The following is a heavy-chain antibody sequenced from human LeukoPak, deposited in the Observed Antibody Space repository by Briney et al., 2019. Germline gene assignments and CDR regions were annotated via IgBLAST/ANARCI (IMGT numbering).Heavy chain of an antibody. V-gene: IGHV1-8*01. Sequence: ASVKVSCKASGYTFTSYDINWERQATGQGLEWMGWMNPNSGNTGYAQKFQGRVTMTRNTSISTAYMELSSLRSEDTAVYYCARSRLASWDFDYWGQGTLVTVSS. D-gene: IGHD6-13*01. J-gene: IGHJ4*02. CDR2: MNPNSGNT. CDR3: ARSRLASWDFDY. CDR1: GYTFTSYD.